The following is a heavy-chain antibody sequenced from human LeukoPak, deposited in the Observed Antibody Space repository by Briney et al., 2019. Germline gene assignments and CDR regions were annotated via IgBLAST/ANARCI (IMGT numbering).Heavy chain of an antibody. J-gene: IGHJ4*02. D-gene: IGHD3-16*02. Sequence: GGSLRLSCAASGFTFSSYWMNWVRQAPGKGLEWVANIKLNGSDKYYVDSVKGRFTISRDNAKKSLYLQMNSLRDEDTAVYYCARDFFAFGGVIALLDYWGQGTLVTVSS. CDR1: GFTFSSYW. CDR3: ARDFFAFGGVIALLDY. CDR2: IKLNGSDK. V-gene: IGHV3-7*01.